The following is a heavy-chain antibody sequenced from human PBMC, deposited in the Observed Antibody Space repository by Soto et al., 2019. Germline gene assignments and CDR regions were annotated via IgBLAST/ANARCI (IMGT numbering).Heavy chain of an antibody. Sequence: PGGSLRLSCAASGFTFSSYGIHWVRQAPGKGLEWVAVISYDGRNEQYADSVTGRFPIARDNAKNTLYLQMHSLRAEDTALDFCVRDRGYPDSFDVWGRGTMVTVSS. V-gene: IGHV3-30*03. CDR2: ISYDGRNE. CDR1: GFTFSSYG. D-gene: IGHD1-1*01. J-gene: IGHJ3*01. CDR3: VRDRGYPDSFDV.